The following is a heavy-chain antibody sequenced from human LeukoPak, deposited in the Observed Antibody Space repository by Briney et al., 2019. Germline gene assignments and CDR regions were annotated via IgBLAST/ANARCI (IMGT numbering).Heavy chain of an antibody. D-gene: IGHD3-22*01. CDR2: ISGSGGST. Sequence: GGSLRLSCAASGFTFSSYAMGWVRQAPGKGLEWVSAISGSGGSTYYADSVKGRFTISRDNSKNTLYLQMNSLRAEDTAVYYCAKPITMIVVVMLDFDYWGQGTLVTVSS. CDR3: AKPITMIVVVMLDFDY. V-gene: IGHV3-23*01. J-gene: IGHJ4*02. CDR1: GFTFSSYA.